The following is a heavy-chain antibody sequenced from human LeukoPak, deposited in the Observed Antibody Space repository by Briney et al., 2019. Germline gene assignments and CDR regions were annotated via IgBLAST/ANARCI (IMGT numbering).Heavy chain of an antibody. D-gene: IGHD6-19*01. V-gene: IGHV3-73*01. CDR3: TSTAVAGTPGQSYYYYYMDV. CDR1: GFTFSGSA. J-gene: IGHJ6*03. Sequence: GGSLRLSCAASGFTFSGSAMHWVRQASGKGLEWVGRIRSKANSYATAYAASVKGRFTISRDDSKNTAYLQMNSLKTEDTAVYYCTSTAVAGTPGQSYYYYYMDVWGKGTTVTVPS. CDR2: IRSKANSYAT.